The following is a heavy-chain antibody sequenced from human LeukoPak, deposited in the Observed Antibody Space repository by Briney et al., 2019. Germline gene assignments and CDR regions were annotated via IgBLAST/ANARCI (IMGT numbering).Heavy chain of an antibody. D-gene: IGHD2-2*01. CDR3: ARGQGYESYYYMDV. CDR2: MNPNSGNT. Sequence: ASVKVSCKASGYTFTSFDMNWVRQATGQGLEWMGWMNPNSGNTGYAQKFQGRVTMTRNTSISTAYMELSSLRSEDTAVFYCARGQGYESYYYMDVWGKGTTVSVSS. V-gene: IGHV1-8*01. J-gene: IGHJ6*03. CDR1: GYTFTSFD.